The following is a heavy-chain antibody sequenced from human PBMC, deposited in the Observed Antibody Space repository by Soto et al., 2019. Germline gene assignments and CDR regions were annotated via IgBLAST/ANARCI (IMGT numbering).Heavy chain of an antibody. J-gene: IGHJ6*02. Sequence: QVQLVQSGAEVKKPGSSVKVSCKASGGTFSSYAISWVRQAPGQGLEWMGGIIPIFGTANYAQKFQGRVTITADESTSTAYMELSNLRSEDTAVYYCARVEMATSLYYYYGMDVWGQGTTVTVSS. CDR1: GGTFSSYA. CDR3: ARVEMATSLYYYYGMDV. CDR2: IIPIFGTA. V-gene: IGHV1-69*12. D-gene: IGHD5-12*01.